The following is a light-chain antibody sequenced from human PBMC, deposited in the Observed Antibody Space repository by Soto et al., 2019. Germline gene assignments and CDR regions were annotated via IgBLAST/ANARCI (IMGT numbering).Light chain of an antibody. Sequence: QAALTQPPSVSGAPGQRLTISCTGSSSNIGAGYDVHWYQQLPGTAPKLLIYGNSNRPSGVPDRFSGSKSGTSASLAITGLQAEDEADYYCQSYDSSLSGYVFGTGTKVTV. CDR1: SSNIGAGYD. CDR3: QSYDSSLSGYV. CDR2: GNS. V-gene: IGLV1-40*01. J-gene: IGLJ1*01.